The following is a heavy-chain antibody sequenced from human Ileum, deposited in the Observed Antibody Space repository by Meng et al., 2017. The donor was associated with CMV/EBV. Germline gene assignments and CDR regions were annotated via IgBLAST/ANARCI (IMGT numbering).Heavy chain of an antibody. Sequence: GESLKISCTASGFSVGVERMNWVRQAPGKGLEWVSVICSGETTHYADSVKGRFIISRDNSRNTVYLQMDSVRAEDTAVYYCVVGHDSRKVAYWGRGTLVTGSS. J-gene: IGHJ4*02. V-gene: IGHV3-53*01. CDR2: ICSGETT. CDR1: GFSVGVER. CDR3: VVGHDSRKVAY. D-gene: IGHD2-15*01.